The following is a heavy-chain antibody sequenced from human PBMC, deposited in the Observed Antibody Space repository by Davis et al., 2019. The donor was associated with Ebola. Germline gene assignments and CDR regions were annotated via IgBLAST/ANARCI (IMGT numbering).Heavy chain of an antibody. CDR3: ARTSIVGTTTTASDI. V-gene: IGHV1-18*01. CDR1: GYTFKNYA. CDR2: ISAYNGNT. D-gene: IGHD1-26*01. Sequence: ASVKVSCKASGYTFKNYAISWVRQAPGQGLEWMGWISAYNGNTAYAQILQGRVTMTTDTSTGTAYMELRSLRSDDTAVYFCARTSIVGTTTTASDIWGKGTMVTVSS. J-gene: IGHJ3*02.